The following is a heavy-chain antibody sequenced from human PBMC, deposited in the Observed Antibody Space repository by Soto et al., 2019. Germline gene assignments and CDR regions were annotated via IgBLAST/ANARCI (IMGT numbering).Heavy chain of an antibody. J-gene: IGHJ2*01. CDR2: ISYDGKQT. CDR1: GVTFKDYG. CDR3: ARVGWGSNWYFHL. D-gene: IGHD3-16*01. V-gene: IGHV3-30*03. Sequence: GGSLRLSCGAPGVTFKDYGMHWVRQAPGKGLEWVAVISYDGKQTYYADSVKGRFTISKDKSKRTLFLQMNSLRVDDTAVYYCARVGWGSNWYFHLRGRGTLVTRSS.